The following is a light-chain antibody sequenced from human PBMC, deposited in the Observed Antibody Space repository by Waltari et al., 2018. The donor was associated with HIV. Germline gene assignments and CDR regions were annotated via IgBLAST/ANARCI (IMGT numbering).Light chain of an antibody. J-gene: IGKJ2*02. Sequence: IVMTQSPLSLPVTPGEPASISCRSSQSLLHSNGYNYLDWYLQKPGQSPQLLIYLGSNRASGVPDRFSGSGSGTDYTLKISRVEAEDVGVYYCMQALQPPGTFGQGTKLEIK. CDR3: MQALQPPGT. V-gene: IGKV2-28*01. CDR1: QSLLHSNGYNY. CDR2: LGS.